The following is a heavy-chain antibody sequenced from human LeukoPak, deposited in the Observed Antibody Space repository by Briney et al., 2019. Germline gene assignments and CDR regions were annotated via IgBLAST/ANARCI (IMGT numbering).Heavy chain of an antibody. J-gene: IGHJ4*02. CDR3: ARYSGGGRTAFADC. Sequence: SETLSLICTVSGASISSYYWSWIRQSPGKGLDWIGWIGDIYTSGSTNYNPSFKSRVNISVDTSKKQFSLRLSSVTAADTAVYYCARYSGGGRTAFADCWGQGTLVTVS. D-gene: IGHD3-10*01. CDR2: IYTSGST. CDR1: GASISSYY. V-gene: IGHV4-4*09.